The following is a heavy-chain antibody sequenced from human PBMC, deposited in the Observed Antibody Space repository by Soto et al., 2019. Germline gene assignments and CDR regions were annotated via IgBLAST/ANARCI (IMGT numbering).Heavy chain of an antibody. Sequence: EVQLVESGGVLVKPGGSLRLSCAASGFTFSNAWMSWVRQAPGKGLEWVGRIKSKTDGGTTDYAAPVKGRFTISRDDSKNTLYLQMNSLKTEDTAVYYCTTSRRWNPTLKYYYYGMDVWGQGTTVTVSS. V-gene: IGHV3-15*01. CDR3: TTSRRWNPTLKYYYYGMDV. J-gene: IGHJ6*02. CDR2: IKSKTDGGTT. CDR1: GFTFSNAW. D-gene: IGHD1-1*01.